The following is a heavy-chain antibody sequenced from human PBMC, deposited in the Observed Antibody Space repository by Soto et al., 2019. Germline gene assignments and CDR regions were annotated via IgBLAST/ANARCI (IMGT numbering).Heavy chain of an antibody. CDR3: AKEVVPAATFYYYYGMDV. CDR1: VFTFSSYA. Sequence: PGGSLRLSCASSVFTFSSYAMSWVRQAPGKGLEWVSAISGSGGSTYYADSVKGRFTVSRDNSKNTLYLQMNSLRAEDTAVYYCAKEVVPAATFYYYYGMDVWGQGTTVTVSS. D-gene: IGHD2-2*01. V-gene: IGHV3-23*01. J-gene: IGHJ6*02. CDR2: ISGSGGST.